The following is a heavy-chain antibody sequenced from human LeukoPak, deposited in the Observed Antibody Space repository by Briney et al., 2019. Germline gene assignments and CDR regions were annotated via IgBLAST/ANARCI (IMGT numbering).Heavy chain of an antibody. Sequence: SETLSLTCAVSGDSMTSNNWWSWVRQPPGKGLEWIGDIYHTGRTNYNPSLKSRVTISVDKSKKQFSPKLDSVTAADTAVYYCARGTEADGTFMFDFWGQGTLVTVSS. CDR3: ARGTEADGTFMFDF. CDR2: IYHTGRT. CDR1: GDSMTSNNW. D-gene: IGHD5-24*01. J-gene: IGHJ4*02. V-gene: IGHV4-4*02.